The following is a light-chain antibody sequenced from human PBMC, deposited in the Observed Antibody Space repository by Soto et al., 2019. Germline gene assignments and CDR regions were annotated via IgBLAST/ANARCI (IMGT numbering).Light chain of an antibody. J-gene: IGKJ1*01. CDR3: QKYNSAPWT. Sequence: DIQMTQSPSSLSASVGDRVTITCRASQGISHYLGWYQQKPGRAPKLLIYSVSNLQSGVPSRFSCSGSGTEFTLTISSLQPEDVATYYYQKYNSAPWTFGQGTKVEI. CDR2: SVS. V-gene: IGKV1-27*01. CDR1: QGISHY.